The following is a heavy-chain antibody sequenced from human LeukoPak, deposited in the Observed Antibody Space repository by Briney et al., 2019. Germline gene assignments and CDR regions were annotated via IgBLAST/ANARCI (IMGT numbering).Heavy chain of an antibody. CDR3: ARDPGTLLRGSTRGYDGNYYYMDV. V-gene: IGHV3-21*04. J-gene: IGHJ6*03. Sequence: GGSLRLSCAASGFTFSSYSMNWVRQAPGKGLEWVSSITSRTNYRYYADSVKGRFTISRDNAKNSLYLQMNSLRAEDTAVYYCARDPGTLLRGSTRGYDGNYYYMDVWGKGTTVTISS. D-gene: IGHD3-10*01. CDR1: GFTFSSYS. CDR2: ITSRTNYR.